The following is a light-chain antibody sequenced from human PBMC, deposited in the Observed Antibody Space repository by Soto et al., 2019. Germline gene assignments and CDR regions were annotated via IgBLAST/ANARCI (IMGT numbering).Light chain of an antibody. Sequence: EVVLTQSPATLSVSAGGTVTLSCRASQSVRTNVAWYQQIPGQAPRLLVYGASTRATGVPARFTGSGSGIEFSLTISSLLSEDSACSYCQQYFNWPLTWTFGPGTKVQIK. V-gene: IGKV3-15*01. J-gene: IGKJ1*01. CDR1: QSVRTN. CDR3: QQYFNWPLTWT. CDR2: GAS.